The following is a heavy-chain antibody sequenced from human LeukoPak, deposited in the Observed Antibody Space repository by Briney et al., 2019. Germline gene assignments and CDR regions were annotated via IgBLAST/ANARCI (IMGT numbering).Heavy chain of an antibody. CDR2: IYYSGST. J-gene: IGHJ4*02. V-gene: IGHV4-38-2*02. Sequence: SETLSLTCTVSAYSISSGYYWGWIRQPPGKGLEWIGSIYYSGSTYYNPSLKSRVTISVDTSKNQFSLKLRSVTAADTAVYYCARRLTVTTSPFDSWGQGTLVTVSS. D-gene: IGHD4-17*01. CDR1: AYSISSGYY. CDR3: ARRLTVTTSPFDS.